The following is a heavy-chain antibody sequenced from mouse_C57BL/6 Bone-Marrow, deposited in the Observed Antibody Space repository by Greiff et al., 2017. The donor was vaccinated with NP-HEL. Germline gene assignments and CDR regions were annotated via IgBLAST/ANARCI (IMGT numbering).Heavy chain of an antibody. V-gene: IGHV1-64*01. CDR1: GYTFTSYW. CDR3: ARWKLVYAMDY. CDR2: IHPNSGST. D-gene: IGHD2-1*01. J-gene: IGHJ4*01. Sequence: QVQLQQPGAELVKPGASVKLSCKASGYTFTSYWMHWVKQRPGQGLEWIGMIHPNSGSTNYNEKFKSEATLTVDKSSSTAYMQLSSLTSEDSAVYYCARWKLVYAMDYWGQGTSVTVSS.